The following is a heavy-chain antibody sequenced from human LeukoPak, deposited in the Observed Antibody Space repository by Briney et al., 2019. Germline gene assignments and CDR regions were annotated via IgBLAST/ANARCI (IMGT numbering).Heavy chain of an antibody. CDR2: IKQDGSEK. V-gene: IGHV3-7*01. D-gene: IGHD3-10*01. CDR3: ARDTSYRLPLLWFGELTYGMDV. J-gene: IGHJ6*02. CDR1: GFTFSSYW. Sequence: PGGSLRLSCAASGFTFSSYWMSWVRQAPGKGLEWVANIKQDGSEKYYVDSVKGRFTISRDNAKNSLYLQMNSLRAEDTAVYYCARDTSYRLPLLWFGELTYGMDVWGQETTVTVSS.